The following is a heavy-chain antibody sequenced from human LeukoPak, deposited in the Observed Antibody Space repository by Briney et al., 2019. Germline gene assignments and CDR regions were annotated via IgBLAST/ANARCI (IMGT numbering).Heavy chain of an antibody. CDR3: ARGRSAYSGSYSYYYYGMDV. J-gene: IGHJ6*02. CDR2: INHSGCT. V-gene: IGHV4-34*01. D-gene: IGHD1-26*01. CDR1: GGSISSLY. Sequence: KASETLSLTCSVSGGSISSLYWSWIRQPPGKGLEWIGEINHSGCTNYNPSLKSRVTISVDTSKNQFSLKLSSVTAADTAVYYCARGRSAYSGSYSYYYYGMDVWGQGTTVTVSS.